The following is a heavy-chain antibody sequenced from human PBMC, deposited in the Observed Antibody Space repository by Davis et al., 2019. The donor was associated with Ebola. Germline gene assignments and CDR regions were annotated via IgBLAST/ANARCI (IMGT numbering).Heavy chain of an antibody. Sequence: GESLKISCAASGFTFSSYSMNWVRQAPGKGLEWVSSISSSSSYIYYADSVKGRFTISRDNAKNSLYLQMNSLRAEDTAVYYCARDASGYYLYYYYYMDVWGKGTTVTVSS. CDR2: ISSSSSYI. D-gene: IGHD3-22*01. J-gene: IGHJ6*03. CDR3: ARDASGYYLYYYYYMDV. CDR1: GFTFSSYS. V-gene: IGHV3-21*01.